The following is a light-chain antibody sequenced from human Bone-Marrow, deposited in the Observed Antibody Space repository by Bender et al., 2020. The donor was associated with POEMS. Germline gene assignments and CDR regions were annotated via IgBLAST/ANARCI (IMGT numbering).Light chain of an antibody. CDR3: AAWDDSLSGVV. J-gene: IGLJ2*01. Sequence: QSVLTQPPSESGTPGQRVTISCSGSSSNIGSNSVYWYQQLPGAAPKLLIYRNNQRPSGVADRFSGSKSGTSASLAISGLRSEDEADYYCAAWDDSLSGVVFGGGTKLTVL. CDR1: SSNIGSNS. CDR2: RNN. V-gene: IGLV1-47*01.